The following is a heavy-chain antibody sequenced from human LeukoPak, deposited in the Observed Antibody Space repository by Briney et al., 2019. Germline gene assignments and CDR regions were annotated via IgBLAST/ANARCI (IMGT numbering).Heavy chain of an antibody. CDR2: NYYSGST. V-gene: IGHV4-4*02. CDR1: GGSISSSNW. J-gene: IGHJ4*02. Sequence: SGTLSLTCAVSGGSISSSNWWSWVRQPPGKGLEWIGSNYYSGSTYYNPSLKSRVTISVDTSKNQFSLKLSSVTAADTAVYYCARHVRSAYYFDYWGQGTLVTVSS. CDR3: ARHVRSAYYFDY.